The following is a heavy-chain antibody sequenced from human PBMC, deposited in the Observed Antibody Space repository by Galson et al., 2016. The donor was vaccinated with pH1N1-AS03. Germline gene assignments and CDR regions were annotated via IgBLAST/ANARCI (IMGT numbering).Heavy chain of an antibody. CDR1: GFTFSGYA. J-gene: IGHJ4*02. Sequence: SLRLSCAASGFTFSGYAMNWVRQAPGEGLEWVSTISGSGGHTYYAGSVSGRFTISRDYSKNTLYLQMNSLRAEDTAVYYCVKDGVERAAAGFAYFDCWGQGTLVTVSS. D-gene: IGHD6-13*01. CDR3: VKDGVERAAAGFAYFDC. CDR2: ISGSGGHT. V-gene: IGHV3-23*01.